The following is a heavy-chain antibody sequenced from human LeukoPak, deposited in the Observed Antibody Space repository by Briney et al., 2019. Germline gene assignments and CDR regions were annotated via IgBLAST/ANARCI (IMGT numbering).Heavy chain of an antibody. D-gene: IGHD3-3*01. CDR3: AKIPYYDFWSGRQYFDY. V-gene: IGHV3-23*01. Sequence: GGSLRLSCAASGFTVSSNYMSWVRQAPGKGLEWVSAISGSGGSTYYADSVKGRFTISRDNSKNTLYLQMNSLRAEDTAVYYCAKIPYYDFWSGRQYFDYWGQGTLVTVSS. CDR2: ISGSGGST. CDR1: GFTVSSNY. J-gene: IGHJ4*02.